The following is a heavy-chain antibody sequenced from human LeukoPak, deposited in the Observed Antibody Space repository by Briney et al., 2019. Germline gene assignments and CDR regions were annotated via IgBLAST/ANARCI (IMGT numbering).Heavy chain of an antibody. CDR3: ARGPLISSGSYYP. CDR1: GFTFSSYS. J-gene: IGHJ5*02. Sequence: PGGSLRLSCAASGFTFSSYSMNWVRQAPGKGLEWVSSISSSSSYIYYADSVKGRFTISRDNAKNSLYLQMNSLRAEDTAVYYCARGPLISSGSYYPWGQGTLVTVSS. V-gene: IGHV3-21*01. D-gene: IGHD1-26*01. CDR2: ISSSSSYI.